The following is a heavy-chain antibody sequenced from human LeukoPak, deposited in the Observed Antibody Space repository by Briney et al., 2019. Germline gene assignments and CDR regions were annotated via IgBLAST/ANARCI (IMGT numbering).Heavy chain of an antibody. CDR2: INHSGST. CDR1: GGSFSGYY. J-gene: IGHJ4*02. CDR3: ARGRDSSSFGAGY. V-gene: IGHV4-34*01. Sequence: SETLSLTCAVYGGSFSGYYWSWIRQPPGKGLEWIGEINHSGSTNYNPSLKSRVTISVDTSKNQISLKLSSVTAADTAVYYCARGRDSSSFGAGYWGQGTLVTVSS. D-gene: IGHD6-13*01.